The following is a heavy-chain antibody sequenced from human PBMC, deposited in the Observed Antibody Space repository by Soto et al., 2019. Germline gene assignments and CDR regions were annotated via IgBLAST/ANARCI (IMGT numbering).Heavy chain of an antibody. D-gene: IGHD3-3*01. V-gene: IGHV3-21*01. CDR2: ISSSSSYI. J-gene: IGHJ6*03. CDR3: ARVFFSRDEFWSGYSQGADYYYYYMDV. CDR1: GFTFSSYS. Sequence: EVQLVESGGGLVKPGGSLRLSCAASGFTFSSYSMNWVRQAPGKGLEWVSSISSSSSYIYYADSVKGRFTISRDNAKNSLYLQMNSRRAEDTAVYYCARVFFSRDEFWSGYSQGADYYYYYMDVWGKGTTVTVSS.